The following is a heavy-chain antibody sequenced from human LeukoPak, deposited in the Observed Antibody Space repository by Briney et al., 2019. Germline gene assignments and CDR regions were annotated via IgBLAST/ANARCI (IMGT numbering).Heavy chain of an antibody. D-gene: IGHD3-10*01. Sequence: ASVKVSCKASGYTFTGYYMHWVRQAPGQGLEWMGIINPSGGSTSYAQKFQGRVTMTRDTSTSTVYMELSSLRSEDTAVYYCARDRRYYGSGKDYYYYMDVWGKGTTVTISS. CDR1: GYTFTGYY. V-gene: IGHV1-46*01. CDR2: INPSGGST. CDR3: ARDRRYYGSGKDYYYYMDV. J-gene: IGHJ6*03.